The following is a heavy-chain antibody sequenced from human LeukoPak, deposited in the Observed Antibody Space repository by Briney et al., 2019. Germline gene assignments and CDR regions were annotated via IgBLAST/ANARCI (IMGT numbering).Heavy chain of an antibody. D-gene: IGHD5-12*01. CDR1: GGTFSSYA. CDR3: ARLINPRGYSGYDYSGDY. J-gene: IGHJ4*02. Sequence: ASVKVSCKASGGTFSSYAISWVRQAPGRGLEWMGRIIPILGIANYAQKFQGRVTITADKSTSTAYMELSSLRSEDTAVYYCARLINPRGYSGYDYSGDYWGQGTLVTVSS. CDR2: IIPILGIA. V-gene: IGHV1-69*04.